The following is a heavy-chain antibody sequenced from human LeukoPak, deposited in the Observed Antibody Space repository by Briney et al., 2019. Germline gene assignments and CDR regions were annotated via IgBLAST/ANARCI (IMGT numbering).Heavy chain of an antibody. D-gene: IGHD3-3*01. Sequence: PGGSLRLSCAASGFTFSSYATSWVRQAPGKGLEWVSAISGSGGSTYYADSVKGRFTISRDNSKNTLYLQMNSLRAEDTAVYYCAKPKCYDFWSGPTAGYWGQGTLVTVSS. CDR1: GFTFSSYA. V-gene: IGHV3-23*01. J-gene: IGHJ4*02. CDR2: ISGSGGST. CDR3: AKPKCYDFWSGPTAGY.